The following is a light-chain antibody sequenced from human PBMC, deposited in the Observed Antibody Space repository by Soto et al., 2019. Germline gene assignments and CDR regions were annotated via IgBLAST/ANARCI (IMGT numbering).Light chain of an antibody. Sequence: DIQMTQSPSSLSASVGDRVTITCRASQSIRSYLNWYQQKPGKAPNLLIYAASSLQSGVPSKFSGSGPGTDFSLTISSLQPEEFATYYCQQSYSSPFSFGPGTKVDIK. CDR2: AAS. CDR1: QSIRSY. V-gene: IGKV1-39*01. J-gene: IGKJ3*01. CDR3: QQSYSSPFS.